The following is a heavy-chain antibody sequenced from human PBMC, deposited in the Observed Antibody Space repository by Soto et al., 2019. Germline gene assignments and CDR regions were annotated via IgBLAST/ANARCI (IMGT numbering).Heavy chain of an antibody. CDR2: IYWDDDK. Sequence: SGPTLVNPTQTLTLTCTFSGFSLSTSGVGVGWIRQPPGKALEWLALIYWDDDKRYSTSLKTRLTISKDTSKNQVVLTMTNMDPVDTATYYCARIFYYDSNSPPYYFDYWGQGTLVTVSS. CDR1: GFSLSTSGVG. CDR3: ARIFYYDSNSPPYYFDY. D-gene: IGHD3-22*01. J-gene: IGHJ4*02. V-gene: IGHV2-5*02.